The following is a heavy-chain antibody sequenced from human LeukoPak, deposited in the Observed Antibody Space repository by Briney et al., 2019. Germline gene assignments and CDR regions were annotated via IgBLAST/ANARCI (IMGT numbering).Heavy chain of an antibody. J-gene: IGHJ3*02. V-gene: IGHV3-30*01. CDR2: ISYDGSNK. Sequence: PGRSLRLSCAASGFTFSSYAMHWVRQAPGKGLEWVAVISYDGSNKYYADSVKGRFTISRDNSKNTLYLQMNSLRAEDTAVYYCARGYSGSPSGAFDIWGQGTMVTVSS. D-gene: IGHD1-26*01. CDR3: ARGYSGSPSGAFDI. CDR1: GFTFSSYA.